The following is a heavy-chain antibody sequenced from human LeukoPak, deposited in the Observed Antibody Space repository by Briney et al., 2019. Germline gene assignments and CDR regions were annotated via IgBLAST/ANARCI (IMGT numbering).Heavy chain of an antibody. D-gene: IGHD6-6*01. CDR1: GFTFSSYS. CDR3: ARDLSAARGP. J-gene: IGHJ4*02. V-gene: IGHV3-21*01. CDR2: ISSSSSYI. Sequence: GGSLRLSCAASGFTFSSYSMNWVRQAPGKGLEWVSSISSSSSYIYYADSVKGRFTISRDNAKNSLYLQMKSLRAEDTAVYYCARDLSAARGPWGQGTLVTVSS.